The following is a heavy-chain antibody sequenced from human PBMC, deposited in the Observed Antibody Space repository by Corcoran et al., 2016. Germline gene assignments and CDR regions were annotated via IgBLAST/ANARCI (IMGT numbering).Heavy chain of an antibody. V-gene: IGHV1-46*01. J-gene: IGHJ4*02. CDR3: AGRAEDIVVGSGFDY. CDR2: INPSGGST. D-gene: IGHD2-2*01. Sequence: QVQLVQSGAEVKKPGASVKVSCKASGYTFTSYYMHWVRQAPGQGLEWMGIINPSGGSTSYAQKFQGRVTMTRDTSTSTVYMELSSLRSEDTAVYYCAGRAEDIVVGSGFDYWGQGTLVTVSS. CDR1: GYTFTSYY.